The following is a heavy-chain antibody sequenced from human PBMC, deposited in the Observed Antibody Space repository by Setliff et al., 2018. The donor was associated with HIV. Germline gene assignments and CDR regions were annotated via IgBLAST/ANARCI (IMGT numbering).Heavy chain of an antibody. D-gene: IGHD3-22*01. CDR2: MYYSGNT. CDR3: ARLTTTYYYDSSAYYHPV. V-gene: IGHV4-59*12. CDR1: GVSISNYY. Sequence: PSETLSLTCTVSGVSISNYYWSWIRQPPGKGLEWIGYMYYSGNTNYNPSLKSRVTISVDRSKNQFSLKLSSVTAADTAVFYCARLTTTYYYDSSAYYHPVWGQGTLVTVSS. J-gene: IGHJ4*02.